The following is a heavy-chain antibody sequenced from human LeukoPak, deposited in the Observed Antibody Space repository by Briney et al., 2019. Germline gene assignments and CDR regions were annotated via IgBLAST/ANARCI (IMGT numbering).Heavy chain of an antibody. J-gene: IGHJ6*02. CDR3: ARGGYSSSWSPGYYYYGMDV. V-gene: IGHV4-4*02. CDR2: IYHSGST. Sequence: PSETLSLTCAVSGGSISSSNWWSWVRQPPGKGLGWIGEIYHSGSTNYNPSLKSRVTISVDKSKNQFSLKLSSVTAADTAVYYCARGGYSSSWSPGYYYYGMDVWGQGTTVTVSS. CDR1: GGSISSSNW. D-gene: IGHD6-13*01.